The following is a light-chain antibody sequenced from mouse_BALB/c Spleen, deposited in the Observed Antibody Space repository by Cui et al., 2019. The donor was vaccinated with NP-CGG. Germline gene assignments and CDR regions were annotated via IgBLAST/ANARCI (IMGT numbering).Light chain of an antibody. V-gene: IGLV1*01. Sequence: QAVVTQESALTTSPGETVTLTCRSSTGAVTTRNYANWVQEKPDHLFTGLIGGTNNRTPGVPARFSGSLIGDKAALTVTGAQTEDEAIYFCALWHSNHWVFGGGTKLTVL. J-gene: IGLJ1*01. CDR2: GTN. CDR3: ALWHSNHWV. CDR1: TGAVTTRNY.